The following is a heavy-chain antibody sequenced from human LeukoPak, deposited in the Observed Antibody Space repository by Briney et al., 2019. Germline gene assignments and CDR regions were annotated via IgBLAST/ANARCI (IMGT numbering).Heavy chain of an antibody. D-gene: IGHD3-22*01. CDR1: GFIFGSFG. V-gene: IGHV3-30*02. Sequence: GGSLGLSCAASGFIFGSFGMHWVRQAPGKGLEWVAFIRYEGSNPYYADSVKGRFTISRDNAKNTLYLQMNSLRVEETAVYYCAKDPQYYESSGYADYWGQGTMVTVSS. CDR3: AKDPQYYESSGYADY. J-gene: IGHJ4*02. CDR2: IRYEGSNP.